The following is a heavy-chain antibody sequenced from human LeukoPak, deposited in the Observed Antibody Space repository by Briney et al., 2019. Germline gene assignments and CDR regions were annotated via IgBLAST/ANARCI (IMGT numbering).Heavy chain of an antibody. V-gene: IGHV4-34*01. Sequence: SETLSLTCAAYGGSFSGYYWSWIRPPPGKGLEWIGEINHSGSTNYNPSLKSRVTMSVDTSKNQFSLKLSSVTAADTAVYYCAKAPDWGNWFDPWGQGTLVTVSS. D-gene: IGHD7-27*01. CDR3: AKAPDWGNWFDP. CDR1: GGSFSGYY. J-gene: IGHJ5*02. CDR2: INHSGST.